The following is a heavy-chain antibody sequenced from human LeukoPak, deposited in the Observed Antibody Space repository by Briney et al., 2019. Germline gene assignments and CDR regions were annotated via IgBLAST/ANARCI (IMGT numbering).Heavy chain of an antibody. D-gene: IGHD3-3*01. V-gene: IGHV1-18*01. Sequence: ASVRVSCKASGYSFNRYGVSWVRQAPGRGLEWVGWISGSNGNTYYAQNFQGRVTMTTDTSTSTAYMELRSLRSDDTAVYYCARDTITIFGVGAPNWFDPWGQGTLVTVSS. CDR3: ARDTITIFGVGAPNWFDP. CDR2: ISGSNGNT. CDR1: GYSFNRYG. J-gene: IGHJ5*02.